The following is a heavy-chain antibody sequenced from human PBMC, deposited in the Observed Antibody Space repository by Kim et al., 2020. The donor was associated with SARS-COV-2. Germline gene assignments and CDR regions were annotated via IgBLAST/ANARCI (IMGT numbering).Heavy chain of an antibody. J-gene: IGHJ5*02. Sequence: SETLSLTCVVSGASISSSSCWSWVRQPPGKGLEWIGEVDHSATTSYNVSLKSRVTISVDKSKNQFSLRLNSVSAADTAVYYCARGVSSAWTLRAWFDPWG. V-gene: IGHV4-4*02. CDR3: ARGVSSAWTLRAWFDP. D-gene: IGHD3-22*01. CDR2: VDHSATT. CDR1: GASISSSSC.